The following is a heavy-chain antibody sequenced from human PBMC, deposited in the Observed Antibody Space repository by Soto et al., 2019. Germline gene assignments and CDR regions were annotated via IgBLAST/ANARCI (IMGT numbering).Heavy chain of an antibody. D-gene: IGHD3-3*01. CDR3: AADRRGASLRFLEWLLHPYGMDV. V-gene: IGHV1-58*01. CDR2: IVVGSGNT. CDR1: GFTFTSSA. J-gene: IGHJ6*02. Sequence: GASVKVSCKASGFTFTSSAVQWVRQARGQRLEWIGWIVVGSGNTNYAQKFQERVTITRDMSTSTAYMELSSLRSEDTAVYYCAADRRGASLRFLEWLLHPYGMDVWGQGTTVTVSS.